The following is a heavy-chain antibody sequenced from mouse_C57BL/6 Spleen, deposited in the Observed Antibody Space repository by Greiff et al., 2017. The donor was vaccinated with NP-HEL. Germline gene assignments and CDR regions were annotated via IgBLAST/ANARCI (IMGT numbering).Heavy chain of an antibody. J-gene: IGHJ3*01. CDR2: IYPGDGDT. D-gene: IGHD3-2*02. Sequence: QVQLQQSGPELVKPGASVKISCKASGYAFSSSWMNWVKQRPGKGLEWIGRIYPGDGDTNYNGKFKGKATLTADKSSSTAYMQLSSLTSEDSAVYFCARQLRPQAWFAYWGQGTLVTVSA. V-gene: IGHV1-82*01. CDR1: GYAFSSSW. CDR3: ARQLRPQAWFAY.